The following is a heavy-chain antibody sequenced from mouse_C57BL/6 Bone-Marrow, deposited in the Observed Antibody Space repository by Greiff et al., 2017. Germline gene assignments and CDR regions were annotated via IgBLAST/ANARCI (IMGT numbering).Heavy chain of an antibody. CDR1: GYAFTNYL. CDR2: INPGSGGT. Sequence: QVQLQQPGAELVRPGTSVKVSCKASGYAFTNYLIEWVKQRPGQGLEWIGVINPGSGGTNYNEKFKGKATLTADNSSSTAYMPLSSLTSEDSAVSFCARWGYDYDEGYYFDYWGQGTTLTVSS. CDR3: ARWGYDYDEGYYFDY. J-gene: IGHJ2*01. V-gene: IGHV1-54*01. D-gene: IGHD2-4*01.